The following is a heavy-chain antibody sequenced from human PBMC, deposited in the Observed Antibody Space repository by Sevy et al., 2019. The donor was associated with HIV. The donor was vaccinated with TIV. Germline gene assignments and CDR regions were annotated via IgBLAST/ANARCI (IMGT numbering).Heavy chain of an antibody. D-gene: IGHD3-16*01. Sequence: SETLSLTCAVSGDSISSSFRSWIRQPPGKTLEWIGYKYHSGVTNYNPSLKSRVTISVDTSKNQFSLKLSSVTAADTAVYYCARMNYHDSAPWSWFDPWGQGILVTVSS. J-gene: IGHJ5*02. CDR3: ARMNYHDSAPWSWFDP. V-gene: IGHV4-59*01. CDR2: KYHSGVT. CDR1: GDSISSSF.